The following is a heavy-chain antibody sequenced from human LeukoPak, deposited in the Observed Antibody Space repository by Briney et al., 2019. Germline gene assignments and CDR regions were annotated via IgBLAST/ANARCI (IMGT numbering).Heavy chain of an antibody. D-gene: IGHD3-22*01. J-gene: IGHJ3*01. Sequence: SETLSLTCTVSGGSISTYYWSWIRQPPGKRPEWIGYIYYSGSTNYNPSLKSRVTISVDTSKNQFSLKLSSVTAADTAVYYCARDFDTSAFYAFDVWGQGTMVTVSS. CDR1: GGSISTYY. V-gene: IGHV4-59*01. CDR2: IYYSGST. CDR3: ARDFDTSAFYAFDV.